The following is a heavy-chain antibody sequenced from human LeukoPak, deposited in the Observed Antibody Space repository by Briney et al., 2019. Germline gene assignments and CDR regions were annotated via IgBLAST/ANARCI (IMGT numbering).Heavy chain of an antibody. V-gene: IGHV1-2*02. CDR3: AREGYCSGGSCYFIDP. CDR1: GYTFTGYY. J-gene: IGHJ5*02. D-gene: IGHD2-15*01. CDR2: INPNSGGT. Sequence: GASVKVSCKASGYTFTGYYMHWARQAPGQGLEWMGWINPNSGGTNYAQKFQGRVTMTRDTSISTAYMELSRLRSDDTAVYYCAREGYCSGGSCYFIDPWGQGTLVTVSS.